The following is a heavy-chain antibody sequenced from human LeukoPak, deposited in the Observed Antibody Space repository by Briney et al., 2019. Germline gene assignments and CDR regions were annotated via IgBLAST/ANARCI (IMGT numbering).Heavy chain of an antibody. CDR1: GFTFSSYA. D-gene: IGHD4-17*01. CDR3: ARRAAYGDHFDY. CDR2: IYYSGST. J-gene: IGHJ4*02. Sequence: GSLRLSCAASGFTFSSYAMSWVRQPPGKGLEWIGSIYYSGSTYYNPSLKSRVTISVDTSKNQFSLKLSSVTAADTAVYYCARRAAYGDHFDYWGQGTLVTVSS. V-gene: IGHV4-39*01.